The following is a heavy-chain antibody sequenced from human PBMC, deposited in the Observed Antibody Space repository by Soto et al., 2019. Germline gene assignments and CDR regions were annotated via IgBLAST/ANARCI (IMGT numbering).Heavy chain of an antibody. J-gene: IGHJ4*02. CDR3: ARDRRNRIWGSYRYTGSFFDY. CDR1: GFTFSSYS. D-gene: IGHD3-16*02. CDR2: ISSSSSYI. V-gene: IGHV3-21*01. Sequence: EVQLVESGGGLVKPGGSLRLSCAASGFTFSSYSMNWVRQAPGKGLEWVSSISSSSSYIYYADSVKGRFTISRDNAKNSLYLQMNSLTAEDTAVYNCARDRRNRIWGSYRYTGSFFDYWGQGTLVTLSS.